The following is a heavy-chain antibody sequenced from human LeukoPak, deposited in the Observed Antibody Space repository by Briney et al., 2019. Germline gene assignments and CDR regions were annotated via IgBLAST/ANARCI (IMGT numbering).Heavy chain of an antibody. D-gene: IGHD3-10*01. V-gene: IGHV1-69*13. J-gene: IGHJ5*02. Sequence: LVKVSCKASGGTFSSYAISWVRQAPGQGLEWMGGIIPIFGTANYAQKFQGRVTITADESTSTAYMELSSLRSEDTAVYYCARDPSYTLWFGESWGQGTLVTVSS. CDR1: GGTFSSYA. CDR3: ARDPSYTLWFGES. CDR2: IIPIFGTA.